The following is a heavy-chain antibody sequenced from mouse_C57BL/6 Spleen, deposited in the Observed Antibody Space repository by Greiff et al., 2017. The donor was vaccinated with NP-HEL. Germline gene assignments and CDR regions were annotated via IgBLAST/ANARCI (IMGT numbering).Heavy chain of an antibody. CDR2: ISSGSSTI. D-gene: IGHD4-1*01. J-gene: IGHJ2*01. Sequence: EVKVEESGGGLVKPGGSLKLSCAASGFTFSDYGMHWVRQAPEKGLEWVAYISSGSSTIYYADTVKGRFTISRDNAKNTLFLQMTSLRSEDTAMYYCATGTYFDYWGQGTTLTVSS. CDR1: GFTFSDYG. V-gene: IGHV5-17*01. CDR3: ATGTYFDY.